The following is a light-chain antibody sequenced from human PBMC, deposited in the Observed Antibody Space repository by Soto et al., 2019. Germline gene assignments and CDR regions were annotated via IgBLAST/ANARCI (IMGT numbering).Light chain of an antibody. V-gene: IGLV2-8*01. CDR1: SSDVGGYNF. J-gene: IGLJ1*01. CDR2: EVT. Sequence: QSVLTKPPSASGSPGQSVTISCTGTSSDVGGYNFVSWYQHHPGKAPKLMIYEVTKRPSGVPDRFSGSKSGNTASLTVSGLQAEDEADYYCTSYAGSNNYVFGTGTKLTVL. CDR3: TSYAGSNNYV.